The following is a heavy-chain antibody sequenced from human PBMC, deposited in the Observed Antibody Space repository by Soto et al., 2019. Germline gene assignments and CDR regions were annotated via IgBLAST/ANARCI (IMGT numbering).Heavy chain of an antibody. V-gene: IGHV1-3*01. D-gene: IGHD2-15*01. Sequence: ASVKVSCKASGYTFTSYAMHLVRQAPGQRLEWMGWINAGNGNTKYSQKFQGRVTITRDTSASIAYMELSSLRSEDTAVYYCAITRPYCSGGSSYRAFDIWGQGTMVTVSS. CDR1: GYTFTSYA. J-gene: IGHJ3*02. CDR3: AITRPYCSGGSSYRAFDI. CDR2: INAGNGNT.